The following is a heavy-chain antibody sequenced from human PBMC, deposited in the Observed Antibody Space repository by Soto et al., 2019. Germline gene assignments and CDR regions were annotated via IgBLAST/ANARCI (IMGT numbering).Heavy chain of an antibody. CDR2: IYSGGST. CDR1: GFTVSSNY. J-gene: IGHJ6*02. Sequence: GGSLRLSCAASGFTVSSNYMSWVRQAPGKWLEWVSVIYSGGSTYYADSVKGRFTISRDNSKNTLYLQMNSLRAEDTAVYYCARDRIAAAGAFYYYYGMDVWGQGXTVTVYS. CDR3: ARDRIAAAGAFYYYYGMDV. V-gene: IGHV3-53*01. D-gene: IGHD6-13*01.